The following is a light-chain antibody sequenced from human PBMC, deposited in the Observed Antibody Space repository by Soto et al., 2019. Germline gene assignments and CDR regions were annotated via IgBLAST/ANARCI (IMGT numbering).Light chain of an antibody. J-gene: IGKJ1*01. CDR1: QSVSSIY. CDR2: GAS. V-gene: IGKV3-20*01. CDR3: QQYGSSRWT. Sequence: EIVLTQSPGTLSLSPGERATLSCRASQSVSSIYLAWYQQKPGQAPSLLIYGASSRATGIPDRFSGSGSGTDFTLTISRLEPEDFAVYYWQQYGSSRWTFGQVTKVEI.